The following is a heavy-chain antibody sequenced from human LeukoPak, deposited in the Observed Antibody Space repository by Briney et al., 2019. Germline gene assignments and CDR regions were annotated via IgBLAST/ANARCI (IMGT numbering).Heavy chain of an antibody. CDR1: GGSISSSSYY. J-gene: IGHJ4*02. CDR2: IYYSGST. CDR3: ARLQRISPDY. Sequence: SETLSLTCTVSGGSISSSSYYWGWIRQPPGKGLEWIGSIYYSGSTYYNPSLKSRVTISVDTSKNQFSLKLSSVTAADTAVYYCARLQRISPDYWGQGTLVTVSS. V-gene: IGHV4-39*01.